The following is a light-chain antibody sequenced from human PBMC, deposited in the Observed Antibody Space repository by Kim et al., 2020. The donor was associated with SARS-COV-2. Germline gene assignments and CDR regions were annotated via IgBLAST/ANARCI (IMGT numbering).Light chain of an antibody. CDR3: AAWDDSLNAVV. J-gene: IGLJ2*01. V-gene: IGLV1-44*01. Sequence: QSVLTQPPSTSETPGQRVTISCSGSSSNIGRNTVNWYQQLPGTAPKLLIYENNQRLSGVPDRFSGSKSGTSASLAISGLQSEDESDYYCAAWDDSLNAVVFGGGTKVTVL. CDR2: ENN. CDR1: SSNIGRNT.